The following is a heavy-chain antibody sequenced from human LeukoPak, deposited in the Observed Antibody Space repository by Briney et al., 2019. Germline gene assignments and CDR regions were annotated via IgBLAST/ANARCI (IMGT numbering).Heavy chain of an antibody. V-gene: IGHV1-2*02. J-gene: IGHJ4*02. CDR2: INPNSGGT. CDR1: GYTFTGYY. CDR3: ARVTYSGYDCFDY. Sequence: ASVKVSCKASGYTFTGYYMHWVRQAPGQGLEWMGWINPNSGGTNYARKFQGRVTMTRDTSISTAYMELSRLRSDDTAVYYCARVTYSGYDCFDYWGQGTLVTVSS. D-gene: IGHD5-12*01.